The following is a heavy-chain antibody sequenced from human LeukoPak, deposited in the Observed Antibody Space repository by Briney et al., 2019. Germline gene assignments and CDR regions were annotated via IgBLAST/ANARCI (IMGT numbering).Heavy chain of an antibody. CDR3: VRVQQSVVHFYFDS. V-gene: IGHV3-7*01. CDR1: GFTFSSYS. J-gene: IGHJ4*02. Sequence: HTGGSLRLSCAASGFTFSSYSMNWVRQAPEKGLEWVAIIKYDGSAERYLDSVRGRFTISRDNVQNSLYLELNSLRSDDTAVYYCVRVQQSVVHFYFDSWGQGTLVTVSS. CDR2: IKYDGSAE. D-gene: IGHD2-2*01.